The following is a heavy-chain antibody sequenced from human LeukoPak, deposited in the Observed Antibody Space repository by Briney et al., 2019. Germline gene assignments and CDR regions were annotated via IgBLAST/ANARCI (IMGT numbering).Heavy chain of an antibody. D-gene: IGHD4-23*01. CDR1: GFTFSGYN. Sequence: GGSLRLSCVVSGFTFSGYNMNWVRQAPGKGLEWIAYISSTSVIYYADSVKGRFTISRDNAKNSLLLQMNSLRVDDTAVYYCAREGDGSNSGFAYWGQGTLVTVSS. CDR2: ISSTSVI. V-gene: IGHV3-48*01. CDR3: AREGDGSNSGFAY. J-gene: IGHJ4*02.